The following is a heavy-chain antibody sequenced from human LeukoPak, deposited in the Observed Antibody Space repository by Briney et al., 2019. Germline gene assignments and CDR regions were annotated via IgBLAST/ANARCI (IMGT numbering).Heavy chain of an antibody. J-gene: IGHJ3*02. CDR3: ARYCGGDCYSDDAFDI. Sequence: KPSETLSLTCTVSGGSISSGGYYWSWIRQHPGKSLEWIGYIYYSGSTYYNPSLKSRVTISVDTSKNQFSLKLSSVTAADTAVYYCARYCGGDCYSDDAFDIWGQGTMVTVSS. V-gene: IGHV4-31*03. CDR2: IYYSGST. D-gene: IGHD2-21*02. CDR1: GGSISSGGYY.